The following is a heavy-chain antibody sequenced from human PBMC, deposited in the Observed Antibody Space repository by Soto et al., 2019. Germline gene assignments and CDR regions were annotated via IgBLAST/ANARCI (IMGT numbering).Heavy chain of an antibody. CDR1: GFTFSSYG. D-gene: IGHD2-8*02. CDR2: ISYDGSNK. Sequence: QVQLVESGGGVVQPGRSLRLSCAASGFTFSSYGMHWVRQAPGKGLEWVAVISYDGSNKYYADSVKGRFTISRDNSKNPMYLQMNGLRAEDTAVYYCAILAAADAFDIWGQGTMVTVSS. CDR3: AILAAADAFDI. V-gene: IGHV3-30*03. J-gene: IGHJ3*02.